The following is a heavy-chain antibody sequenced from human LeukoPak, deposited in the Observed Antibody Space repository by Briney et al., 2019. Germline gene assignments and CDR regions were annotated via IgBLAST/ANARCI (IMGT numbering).Heavy chain of an antibody. Sequence: ASVKVSCKASGYTFTGYYMHWVRQAPGQGLEWMGWINPNSGGTSYAQKFQGRVTMTRDTSISTAYMELSRLRSDDTAVYYCARAPYYYDSSGYFYPPYFDYWGQGTLVTVSS. CDR2: INPNSGGT. CDR1: GYTFTGYY. V-gene: IGHV1-2*02. CDR3: ARAPYYYDSSGYFYPPYFDY. J-gene: IGHJ4*02. D-gene: IGHD3-22*01.